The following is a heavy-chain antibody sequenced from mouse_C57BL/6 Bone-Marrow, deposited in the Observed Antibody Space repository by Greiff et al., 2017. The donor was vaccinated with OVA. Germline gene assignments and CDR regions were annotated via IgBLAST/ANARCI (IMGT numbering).Heavy chain of an antibody. CDR3: DRKGRLWYFAY. CDR1: GFSLTSYA. D-gene: IGHD2-1*01. J-gene: IGHJ3*01. Sequence: VQRVESGPGLVAPSPSLSLTCTVSGFSLTSYAISWVRQPPGKGLEWLGVIWPGGGTNYNSALKSSLSISKDNSKSKVYVKMNSLQTDDTDRYDSDRKGRLWYFAYWGQGTVVTVTA. V-gene: IGHV2-9-1*01. CDR2: IWPGGGT.